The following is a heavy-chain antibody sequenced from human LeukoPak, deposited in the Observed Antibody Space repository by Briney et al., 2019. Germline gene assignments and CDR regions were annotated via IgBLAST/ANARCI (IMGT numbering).Heavy chain of an antibody. D-gene: IGHD3-3*02. Sequence: GRSLRLSCAASGFTFSSYGMHWVREAPGKGLEWGAVISYDGSDKYYADSVKGRFTISRDNSKNTLYLQMNSLRAEDTAVYYCGNHFPHFDYWGQGTLVTVSS. CDR1: GFTFSSYG. CDR2: ISYDGSDK. CDR3: GNHFPHFDY. V-gene: IGHV3-30*18. J-gene: IGHJ4*02.